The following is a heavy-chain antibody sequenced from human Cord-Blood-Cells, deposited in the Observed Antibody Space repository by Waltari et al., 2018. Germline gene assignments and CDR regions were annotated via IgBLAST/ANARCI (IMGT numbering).Heavy chain of an antibody. CDR2: INSDGSST. Sequence: EVQLVESGGGLVQPGGSLRLSCAASGFTFSSYWLNAVRQAPGKGLVWVSRINSDGSSTSYADSVKGRFTISRDNAKNTLYLQMNSLRAEDTAVYYCARDSAAGYYYYMDVWGKGTTVTVSS. CDR3: ARDSAAGYYYYMDV. CDR1: GFTFSSYW. J-gene: IGHJ6*03. D-gene: IGHD6-13*01. V-gene: IGHV3-74*01.